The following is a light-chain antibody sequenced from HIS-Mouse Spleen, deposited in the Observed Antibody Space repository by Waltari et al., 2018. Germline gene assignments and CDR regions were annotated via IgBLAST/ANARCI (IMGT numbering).Light chain of an antibody. CDR1: SSDVGGYNY. J-gene: IGLJ3*02. Sequence: QSALTQPPSASGSPGQSVTISCTGTSSDVGGYNYVSWYQQHPGKAPKLMIYEVSKRPSGVPDRVSGSKSGNTASLTVSGLQAEDEADYYCAAWDDSLSGPVFGGGTKLTVL. CDR2: EVS. V-gene: IGLV2-8*01. CDR3: AAWDDSLSGPV.